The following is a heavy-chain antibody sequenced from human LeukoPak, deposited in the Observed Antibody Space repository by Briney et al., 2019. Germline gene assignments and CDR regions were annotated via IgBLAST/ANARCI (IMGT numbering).Heavy chain of an antibody. CDR1: GFTFSSCW. J-gene: IGHJ5*02. CDR2: IKQDGSEK. CDR3: ARGWGWFGP. V-gene: IGHV3-7*01. Sequence: PGGSLRLSCAASGFTFSSCWMSWVRQAPGKGLEWVANIKQDGSEKYYVDSVKGRFTISRDNAKTSLYLQMNSLTAEDTAVYYCARGWGWFGPWGQGTLVTVSS. D-gene: IGHD3-16*01.